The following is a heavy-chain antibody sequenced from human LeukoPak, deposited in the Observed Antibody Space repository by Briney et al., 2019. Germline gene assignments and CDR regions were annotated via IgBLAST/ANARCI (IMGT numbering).Heavy chain of an antibody. CDR1: GGSFSEYH. D-gene: IGHD3-10*01. V-gene: IGHV4-34*01. Sequence: PSETLSLTCAVYGGSFSEYHWTWIRQPPGKGLEWIGEINHNGSTNSYPSLKSRVTMSVDTSKNQFFLNLRSVTAADTAIYYCARGGITMVRGRVGMDVWGQGTTVTVSS. J-gene: IGHJ6*02. CDR2: INHNGST. CDR3: ARGGITMVRGRVGMDV.